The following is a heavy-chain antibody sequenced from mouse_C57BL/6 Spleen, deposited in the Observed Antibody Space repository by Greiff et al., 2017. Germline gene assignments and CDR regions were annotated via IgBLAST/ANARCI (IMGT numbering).Heavy chain of an antibody. CDR1: GYTFTSYW. Sequence: QVQLQQPGAELVKPGASVKLSCKASGYTFTSYWMQWVKQRPGQGLEWIGEIDPSDSYTNYNQKFKGKATLTVDTSSSTAYMQLSSLTSEDSAVYSCATYSNYPYYAMDCWGQGTSVTVSS. CDR2: IDPSDSYT. J-gene: IGHJ4*01. CDR3: ATYSNYPYYAMDC. D-gene: IGHD2-5*01. V-gene: IGHV1-50*01.